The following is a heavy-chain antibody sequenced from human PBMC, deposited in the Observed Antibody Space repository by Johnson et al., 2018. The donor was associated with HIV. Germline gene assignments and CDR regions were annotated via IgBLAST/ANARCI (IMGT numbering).Heavy chain of an antibody. V-gene: IGHV3-30*03. CDR2: ISYDGSNK. Sequence: QEQLVESGGGVVQPGRSLRLSCAASGFTFSSYGMHWVRQAPGKGLEWVAVISYDGSNKYYADSVKGRFTISRDNSKNTLYLQMNSLRAEDTAVYYCARVGISWSWRDAFDIWGQGTIVTVSS. CDR1: GFTFSSYG. J-gene: IGHJ3*02. CDR3: ARVGISWSWRDAFDI. D-gene: IGHD3-3*01.